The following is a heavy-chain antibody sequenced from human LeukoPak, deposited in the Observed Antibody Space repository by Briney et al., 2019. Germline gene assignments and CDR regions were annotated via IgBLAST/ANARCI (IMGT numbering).Heavy chain of an antibody. D-gene: IGHD3-10*01. V-gene: IGHV5-51*01. Sequence: GESLKISCKGSGYSFTSYWIDWVRQMPGEGLEWMGIVYTGDSDTRYSPSFEGQVTISADKSISAAYLQWSSLKASDTAMYYCARISYSGSGSSVFFFDYWGQGTLVTVSS. CDR3: ARISYSGSGSSVFFFDY. CDR1: GYSFTSYW. CDR2: VYTGDSDT. J-gene: IGHJ4*02.